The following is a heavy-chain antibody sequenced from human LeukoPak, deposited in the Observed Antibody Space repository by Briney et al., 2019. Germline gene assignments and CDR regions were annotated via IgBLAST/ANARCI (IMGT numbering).Heavy chain of an antibody. D-gene: IGHD3-16*01. V-gene: IGHV4-4*07. Sequence: PSETLSLTCTVSGGSISTYYWSWIRQPAGKGLEWIGRIYSGSTNYNPSLKNRVTVSVDTSKNQFSLKLSSVTAADTAIYYCARVPGGATWHIDYWGQGTLVTVSS. CDR1: GGSISTYY. J-gene: IGHJ4*02. CDR2: IYSGST. CDR3: ARVPGGATWHIDY.